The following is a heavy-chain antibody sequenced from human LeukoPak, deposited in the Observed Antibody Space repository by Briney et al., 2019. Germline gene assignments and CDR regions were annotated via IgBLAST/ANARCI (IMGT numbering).Heavy chain of an antibody. CDR3: AIPTASGLLWFGELQFDY. Sequence: ASVKVSCKASGYTFTSYAMHWVRQAPGQRLEWMGWINAGNGNTKYSQKLQGRVTITRDTSASTAYMELSSLRSEDTAVYYCAIPTASGLLWFGELQFDYWGQGTLVTVSS. CDR2: INAGNGNT. V-gene: IGHV1-3*01. D-gene: IGHD3-10*01. J-gene: IGHJ4*02. CDR1: GYTFTSYA.